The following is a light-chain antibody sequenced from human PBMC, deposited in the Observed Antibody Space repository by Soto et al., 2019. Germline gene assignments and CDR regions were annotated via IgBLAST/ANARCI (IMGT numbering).Light chain of an antibody. CDR1: QSISNY. V-gene: IGKV1-39*01. CDR2: AAS. Sequence: DILMTQSPSSLSASVGDRVTITCRASQSISNYLNWYQQKPGKAPKLLIYAASSLQSGVPSRFSGSGSGTDFTLTISSLQPEDFATYYCQQSYSTPNTFGQGTKLEIK. CDR3: QQSYSTPNT. J-gene: IGKJ2*01.